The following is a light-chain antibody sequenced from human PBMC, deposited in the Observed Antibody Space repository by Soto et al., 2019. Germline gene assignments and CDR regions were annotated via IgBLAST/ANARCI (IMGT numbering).Light chain of an antibody. CDR2: KAS. J-gene: IGKJ1*01. V-gene: IGKV1-5*03. Sequence: DYQVTQSPSTLSASVGDRVTITCRASQNIYTWFAWYQQKPGIAPKLLIHKASTLESGVPSRFSGSGYGTEFTLTISGLQPEDSATYYCQQYNTYSWTFGPGTKVDI. CDR3: QQYNTYSWT. CDR1: QNIYTW.